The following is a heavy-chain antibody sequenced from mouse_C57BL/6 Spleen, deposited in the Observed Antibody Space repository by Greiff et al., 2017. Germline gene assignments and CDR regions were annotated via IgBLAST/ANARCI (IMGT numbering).Heavy chain of an antibody. CDR3: ARRYGYDPYAMDY. J-gene: IGHJ4*01. CDR1: GYTFTSYW. V-gene: IGHV1-69*01. CDR2: IDPSDSYT. Sequence: QVQLQQPGAELVMPGASVKLSCKASGYTFTSYWMHWVKQRPGQGLEWIGEIDPSDSYTNYNQKFKGKSTLTVDKSSSTAYMQLSSLTSEDSAVYYCARRYGYDPYAMDYWGQGTSVTVSS. D-gene: IGHD2-2*01.